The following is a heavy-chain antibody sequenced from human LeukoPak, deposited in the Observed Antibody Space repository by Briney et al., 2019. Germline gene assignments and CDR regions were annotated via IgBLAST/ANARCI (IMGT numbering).Heavy chain of an antibody. CDR2: SYYSGST. D-gene: IGHD3-10*01. CDR3: ARGGTMVRGVLCAFDI. J-gene: IGHJ3*02. Sequence: PSETLSLTCTVSGGSISSYYWSWIRQPPGKGLEWIGYSYYSGSTNYNPSLKSRVTISVDRSKNQFALKLSSVTAADTAVYYCARGGTMVRGVLCAFDIWGQGTMVTVSS. CDR1: GGSISSYY. V-gene: IGHV4-59*12.